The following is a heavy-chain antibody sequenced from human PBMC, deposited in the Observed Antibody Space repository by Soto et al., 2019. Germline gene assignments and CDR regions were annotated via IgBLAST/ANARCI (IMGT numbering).Heavy chain of an antibody. CDR1: GFTFSTAW. CDR2: IKSKTDGGTT. V-gene: IGHV3-15*01. D-gene: IGHD2-15*01. CDR3: TTVYCSGGSCPLS. Sequence: AASGFTFSTAWMRWVRQAPGKGLEWVGRIKSKTDGGTTDYAAPVKGRFTISRDDSNNTLYLQMNSLKTEDTAVYYCTTVYCSGGSCPLSWGQGTLVTVSS. J-gene: IGHJ4*02.